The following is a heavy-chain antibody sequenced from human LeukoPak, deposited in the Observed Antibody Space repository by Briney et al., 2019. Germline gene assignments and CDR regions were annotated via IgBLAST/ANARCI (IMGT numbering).Heavy chain of an antibody. CDR3: ARGGVVPAAIPMDWFDP. Sequence: GASVKVSCKASGYTFTGYYMHWVRQAPGQGLEWMAWISTNSGGTNYAQKFQGRVTMTRDTSISTAYMELSRLRSEDTAVYYCARGGVVPAAIPMDWFDPWGQGTLVTVSS. J-gene: IGHJ5*02. V-gene: IGHV1-2*02. CDR1: GYTFTGYY. CDR2: ISTNSGGT. D-gene: IGHD2-2*01.